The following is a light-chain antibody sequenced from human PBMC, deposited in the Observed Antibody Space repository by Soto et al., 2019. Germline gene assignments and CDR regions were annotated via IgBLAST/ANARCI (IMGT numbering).Light chain of an antibody. CDR2: GNI. V-gene: IGLV1-40*01. J-gene: IGLJ3*02. CDR3: QSYDSSLSGWV. CDR1: SSNIGAGYD. Sequence: QSVLTQPPSVSEAPGQRVTISCTGSSSNIGAGYDVHWYQQLPGTAPKLLIYGNINRPSGVPDRFSGSKSGTSASLAITGLQAEDEADYYCQSYDSSLSGWVFGGGTKLTVL.